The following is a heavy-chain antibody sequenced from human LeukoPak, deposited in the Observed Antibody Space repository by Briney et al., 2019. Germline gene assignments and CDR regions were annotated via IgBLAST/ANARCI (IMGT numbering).Heavy chain of an antibody. CDR1: GGSFSGYY. V-gene: IGHV4-34*01. Sequence: SETLSLTCAVYGGSFSGYYWSWIRLPPGKGLEWIGEINHRGSTKSNPSLKSRVTISVDTSKNQFSLKLSSVTAADTSVYYCARRVGRYFGERAYYYNYMDVWGKGTTVTISS. D-gene: IGHD3-10*01. J-gene: IGHJ6*03. CDR3: ARRVGRYFGERAYYYNYMDV. CDR2: INHRGST.